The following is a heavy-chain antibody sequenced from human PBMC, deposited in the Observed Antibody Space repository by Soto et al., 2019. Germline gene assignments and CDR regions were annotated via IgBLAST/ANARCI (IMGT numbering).Heavy chain of an antibody. Sequence: ASVKVSCKASGYTFTGYYMHWVRQAPGQGLEWMGWINPNSGGTNYAQKFQGWVTTTRDTSISTAYMELSRLRSDDTAVYYCARGIAAAGSWGGFYYYYMDVWGKGTTVTVSS. CDR3: ARGIAAAGSWGGFYYYYMDV. CDR1: GYTFTGYY. J-gene: IGHJ6*03. D-gene: IGHD6-13*01. V-gene: IGHV1-2*04. CDR2: INPNSGGT.